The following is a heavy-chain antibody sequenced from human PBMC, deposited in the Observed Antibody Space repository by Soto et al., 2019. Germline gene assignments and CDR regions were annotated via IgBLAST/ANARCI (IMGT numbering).Heavy chain of an antibody. CDR2: IYYSGST. D-gene: IGHD5-12*01. CDR1: GGSISSYY. J-gene: IGHJ4*02. V-gene: IGHV4-59*01. CDR3: ARGSRYSGYDESYYFDY. Sequence: SETLCLTCTVSGGSISSYYWSWIRQPPGKGLEWIGYIYYSGSTNYNPSLKSRVTISVDTSKNQFSLKLSSVTAADTAVYYCARGSRYSGYDESYYFDYWGQGTLVTVSS.